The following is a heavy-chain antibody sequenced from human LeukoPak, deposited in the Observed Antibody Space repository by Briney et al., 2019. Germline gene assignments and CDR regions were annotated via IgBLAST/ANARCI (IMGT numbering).Heavy chain of an antibody. CDR1: GGSISSYY. D-gene: IGHD3-22*01. V-gene: IGHV4-59*01. J-gene: IGHJ3*02. CDR2: IYYSGST. Sequence: SETLSLTCTVSGGSISSYYWSWIRQPPGKGLEWIGYIYYSGSTNYNPSLKSRVTISVDTSKNQFSLKLSSVTAADTAVHYCARGGRYYYDSSGSEAFDIWGQGTMVTVSS. CDR3: ARGGRYYYDSSGSEAFDI.